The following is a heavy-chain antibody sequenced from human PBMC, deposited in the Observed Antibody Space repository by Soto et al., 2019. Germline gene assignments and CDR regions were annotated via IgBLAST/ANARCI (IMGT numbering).Heavy chain of an antibody. D-gene: IGHD2-21*02. Sequence: GGSLRLSCAASGFSVSSNCMSWVRQAPGKGLEWVSFIYSGGITSYADSVKGRFTISRDNSKNTLYLQMNSLRAEDTAVYYCARGCLGGGVCPGYWGHGALVTVSS. J-gene: IGHJ4*01. CDR1: GFSVSSNC. CDR3: ARGCLGGGVCPGY. V-gene: IGHV3-53*01. CDR2: IYSGGIT.